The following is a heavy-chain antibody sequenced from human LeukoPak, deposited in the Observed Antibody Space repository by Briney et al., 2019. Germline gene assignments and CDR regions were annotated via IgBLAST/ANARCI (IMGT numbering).Heavy chain of an antibody. J-gene: IGHJ3*02. CDR1: GGSISSSSYY. CDR3: ARDRGYEKLIDAFDI. Sequence: PSETLSLTCTVSGGSISSSSYYWGWIRQPPGKGLEWIGSIYYSGSTYCNPSLKSRVTISVDTSKNQFSLKLSSVTAADTAVYYCARDRGYEKLIDAFDIWGQGTMVTVSS. V-gene: IGHV4-39*07. D-gene: IGHD5-12*01. CDR2: IYYSGST.